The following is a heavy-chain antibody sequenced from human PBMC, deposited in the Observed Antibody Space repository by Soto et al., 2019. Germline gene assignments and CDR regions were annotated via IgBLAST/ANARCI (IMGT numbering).Heavy chain of an antibody. CDR3: ARRGGGTYPYYFDY. D-gene: IGHD3-16*01. Sequence: SETLSLTCAVYGGSFSGQYWSWIRQPPGKGLEWIGEIIHSGRTNYNPSLKSRVTISLDTSRNQFSLKLSSVTAADTAVYYCARRGGGTYPYYFDYRGRGTLVIVSS. CDR2: IIHSGRT. J-gene: IGHJ4*01. CDR1: GGSFSGQY. V-gene: IGHV4-34*12.